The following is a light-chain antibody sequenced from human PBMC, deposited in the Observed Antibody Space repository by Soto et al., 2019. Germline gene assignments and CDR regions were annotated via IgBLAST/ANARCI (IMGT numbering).Light chain of an antibody. CDR2: DAS. CDR3: QEYNSYPVS. CDR1: QSIGTW. J-gene: IGKJ5*01. V-gene: IGKV1-5*01. Sequence: DIQVTQSPATLSAFVGDRVTISCRARQSIGTWLAWYQQKPGKAPKLLIYDASTLESGVPSLFSGSGSGTEFTLTISSLQPEDVATYYCQEYNSYPVSFGQGTRLDI.